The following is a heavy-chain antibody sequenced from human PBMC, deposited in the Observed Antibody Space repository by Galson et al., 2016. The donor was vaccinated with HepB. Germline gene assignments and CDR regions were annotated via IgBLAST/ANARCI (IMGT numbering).Heavy chain of an antibody. CDR3: ARDDSGGWYGFHYGMDV. D-gene: IGHD6-19*01. CDR2: IYYSART. Sequence: ETLSLTCTVSGASISGYYLSWIRQPPGKGLEWIGYIYYSARTNYNPSLKSRVTISVDTSKNQFSLKLSSVTAADTAVYYCARDDSGGWYGFHYGMDVWGQGTTVTVSS. CDR1: GASISGYY. V-gene: IGHV4-59*01. J-gene: IGHJ6*02.